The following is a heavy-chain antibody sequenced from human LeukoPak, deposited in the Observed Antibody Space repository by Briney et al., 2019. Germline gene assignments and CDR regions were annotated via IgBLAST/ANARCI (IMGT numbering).Heavy chain of an antibody. CDR2: IYYSGST. CDR3: ARDRKNSGYVRDY. V-gene: IGHV4-39*07. Sequence: PSQTLSLTCTVSGGSISSGGYYWSWLRQPPGKGLEWIGSIYYSGSTYYNPSLKSRVTISVDTSKNQFSLKLSSVTAADTAVYYCARDRKNSGYVRDYWGQGTLVTASS. J-gene: IGHJ4*02. D-gene: IGHD5-12*01. CDR1: GGSISSGGYY.